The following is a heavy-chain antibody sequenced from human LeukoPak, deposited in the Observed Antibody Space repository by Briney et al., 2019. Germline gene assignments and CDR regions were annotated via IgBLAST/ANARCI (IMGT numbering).Heavy chain of an antibody. V-gene: IGHV4-34*01. CDR1: GGSFSGYY. Sequence: SETLSLTCAVYGGSFSGYYWSWIRQPPGKGLEWIGEINHSGNTNYNPSLKSRVTMSVDTSKNQFSLKLSSVTAADTAVYYCARPSVAGTFDAFDIWGQGTMVTVSS. CDR2: INHSGNT. J-gene: IGHJ3*02. CDR3: ARPSVAGTFDAFDI. D-gene: IGHD6-19*01.